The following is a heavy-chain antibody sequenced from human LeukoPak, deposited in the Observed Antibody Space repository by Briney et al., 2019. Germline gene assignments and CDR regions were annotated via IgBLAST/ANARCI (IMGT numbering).Heavy chain of an antibody. V-gene: IGHV4-4*07. D-gene: IGHD1-26*01. CDR1: GGSISSSY. J-gene: IGHJ4*02. Sequence: AETLSLTCNVSGGSISSSYWSWIRQPAGKGLEWIGRIYASGSSNYNPSLKSRVTMSVDTSKNQFSLNLSSVTAADTAVYYCAREGGSSRSLENWGQGTLVTVSS. CDR2: IYASGSS. CDR3: AREGGSSRSLEN.